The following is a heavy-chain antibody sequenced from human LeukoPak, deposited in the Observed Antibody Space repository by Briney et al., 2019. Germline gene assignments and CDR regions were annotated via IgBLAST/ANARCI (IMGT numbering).Heavy chain of an antibody. CDR2: FDPEDGET. D-gene: IGHD4-17*01. V-gene: IGHV1-24*01. CDR3: ATTVTNGTKRYYYYMDV. J-gene: IGHJ6*03. Sequence: GASVKVSCKTSGYTFTSYAISWVRQAPGKGLEWMGGFDPEDGETIYAQKFQGRVTMTEDTSTDTAYMELSSLRSEDTAVYYCATTVTNGTKRYYYYMDVWGKGTTVTVSS. CDR1: GYTFTSYA.